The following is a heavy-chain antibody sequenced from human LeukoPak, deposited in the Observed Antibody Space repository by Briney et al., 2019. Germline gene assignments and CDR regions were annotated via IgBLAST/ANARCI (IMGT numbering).Heavy chain of an antibody. CDR1: GYTFTSYG. D-gene: IGHD4-11*01. J-gene: IGHJ5*02. Sequence: VSVKVSCKASGYTFTSYGISWVRQAPGQGLEWMGWVSAYNGNTNYAQKLQGRVTMTTDTSTSTAYMELRSLRSDDTAVYYCARVSATVESFDPWGQGTLVTVSS. CDR2: VSAYNGNT. V-gene: IGHV1-18*01. CDR3: ARVSATVESFDP.